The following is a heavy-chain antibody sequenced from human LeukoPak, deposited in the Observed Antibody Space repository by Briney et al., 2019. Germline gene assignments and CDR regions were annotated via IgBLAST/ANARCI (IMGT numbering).Heavy chain of an antibody. Sequence: GGSLRLSCAASGFTFSTYWMHWVRQAPGEGLVWVSRINSDGSRTTYADSVKGRFTISRDNAKNTLYLQMNSLRTEDTAVYYCARPETQYSSGLDGFDIWGQGTMATVSS. D-gene: IGHD6-19*01. V-gene: IGHV3-74*01. CDR1: GFTFSTYW. CDR3: ARPETQYSSGLDGFDI. CDR2: INSDGSRT. J-gene: IGHJ3*02.